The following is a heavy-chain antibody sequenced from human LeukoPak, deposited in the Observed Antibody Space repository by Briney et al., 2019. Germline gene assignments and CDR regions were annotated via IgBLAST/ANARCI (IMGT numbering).Heavy chain of an antibody. CDR1: GFTFSSYA. CDR2: ISYDGSNK. J-gene: IGHJ4*02. CDR3: ARDGPYGDYFDY. D-gene: IGHD4-17*01. V-gene: IGHV3-30-3*01. Sequence: GGSLRLSCAASGFTFSSYAMHWVRQAPGKGLEWVAVISYDGSNKYYADSVKGRFTISRDNSKNTLYLQMNSLRAEDTAVYYCARDGPYGDYFDYWGQGTLVTVSS.